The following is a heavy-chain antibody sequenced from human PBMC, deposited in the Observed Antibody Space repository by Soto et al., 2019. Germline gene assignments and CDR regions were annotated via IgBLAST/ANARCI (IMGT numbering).Heavy chain of an antibody. CDR2: IFQSGTT. CDR1: GYSTSGGYY. CDR3: ARISGGKGYFDY. D-gene: IGHD1-1*01. J-gene: IGHJ4*02. Sequence: SETLSLTCAVSGYSTSGGYYWGWIRQPPGKGLEWIGSIFQSGTTYYNPSLKSRVTISVDTSKNQFSLDLSSVTAADTALYYCARISGGKGYFDYWGQGILVTVSS. V-gene: IGHV4-38-2*01.